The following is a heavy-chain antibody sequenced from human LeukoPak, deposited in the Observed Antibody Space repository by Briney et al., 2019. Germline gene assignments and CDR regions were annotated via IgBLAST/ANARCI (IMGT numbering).Heavy chain of an antibody. V-gene: IGHV1-2*02. J-gene: IGHJ6*02. CDR3: ARDTIAVAGPHYYYYYGMDV. D-gene: IGHD6-19*01. Sequence: ASVKVSCKASGYTFTSYYMHWVRQAPGQGLEWMGWINPNSGGTNYAQKFQGRVTMTRDTSISTAYMELSRLRSDDTAVYYCARDTIAVAGPHYYYYYGMDVWGQGTTVTVSS. CDR1: GYTFTSYY. CDR2: INPNSGGT.